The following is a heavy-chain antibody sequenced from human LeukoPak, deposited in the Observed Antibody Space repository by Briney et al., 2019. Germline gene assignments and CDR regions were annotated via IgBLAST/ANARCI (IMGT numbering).Heavy chain of an antibody. CDR2: IIPIFGTA. CDR1: GGTFSSYA. D-gene: IGHD6-25*01. J-gene: IGHJ5*02. Sequence: SVKVSCKASGGTFSSYAISWVRQAPGQGLEWMGGIIPIFGTANYAQKFQGRVTITADESTSTAYMELSSLRSEDTAVYYCARAPRPQAAVDPWGQGTLVTVSS. CDR3: ARAPRPQAAVDP. V-gene: IGHV1-69*13.